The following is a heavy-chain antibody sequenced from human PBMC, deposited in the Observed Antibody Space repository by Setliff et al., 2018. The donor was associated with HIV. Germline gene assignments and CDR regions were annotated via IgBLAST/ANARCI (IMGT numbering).Heavy chain of an antibody. CDR2: IYSGGST. CDR3: TALKGYSYGFYYYYYYYMDV. Sequence: GVLRLSCAASGFTVSSNYMSWVRQAPGKGLEWVSVIYSGGSTYYADSVKGRFTISRDNSKNTLYLQMNSLRAADTAVYYCTALKGYSYGFYYYYYYYMDVWGKGTTVTVSS. D-gene: IGHD5-18*01. J-gene: IGHJ6*03. V-gene: IGHV3-53*01. CDR1: GFTVSSNY.